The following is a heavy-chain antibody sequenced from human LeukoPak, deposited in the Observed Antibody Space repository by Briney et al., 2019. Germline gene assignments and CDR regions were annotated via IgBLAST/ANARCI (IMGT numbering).Heavy chain of an antibody. J-gene: IGHJ4*02. V-gene: IGHV3-74*01. CDR2: INSDGSST. CDR1: GFIFSSYW. D-gene: IGHD1-26*01. CDR3: ARRGATNSFDY. Sequence: GGSLRLSCAASGFIFSSYWMHWVRHAPGKGLVGVSRINSDGSSTSYADSVKGRFTISRDNAKNTLYLQMNSLRAEDTAVYYCARRGATNSFDYWGQGTLVTVSS.